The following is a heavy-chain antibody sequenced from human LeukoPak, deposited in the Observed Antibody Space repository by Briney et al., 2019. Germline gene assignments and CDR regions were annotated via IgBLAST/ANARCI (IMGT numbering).Heavy chain of an antibody. Sequence: SETLSPTCTVSGGSISSYYWSWIRQPAGKGLEWIGRIYTSGSTNYNPSLKSRVTMSVDTSKNQFSLKLSSVTAADTAVYYCARASILPNYYGMDVWGQGTTVTVSS. J-gene: IGHJ6*02. CDR3: ARASILPNYYGMDV. CDR2: IYTSGST. D-gene: IGHD3-10*01. CDR1: GGSISSYY. V-gene: IGHV4-4*07.